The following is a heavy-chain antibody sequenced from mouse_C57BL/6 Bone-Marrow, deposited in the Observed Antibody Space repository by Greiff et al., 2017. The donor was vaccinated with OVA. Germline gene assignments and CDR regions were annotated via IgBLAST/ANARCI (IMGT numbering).Heavy chain of an antibody. V-gene: IGHV1-64*01. J-gene: IGHJ4*01. CDR2: IHPNSGST. D-gene: IGHD1-1*01. CDR1: GYTLTSYW. CDR3: ARLLRYPYYAMDY. Sequence: QVQLQQPGAELVKPGASVKLSCKASGYTLTSYWMHWVKQRPGQGLEWIGMIHPNSGSTNYNEKFKSKATLTVDKSSSTAYMQLSSLTSEDSAVYYCARLLRYPYYAMDYWGQGTSVTVSS.